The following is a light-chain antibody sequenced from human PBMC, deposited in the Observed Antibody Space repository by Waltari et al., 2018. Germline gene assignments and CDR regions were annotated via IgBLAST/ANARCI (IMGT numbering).Light chain of an antibody. CDR3: QQYANLPLT. Sequence: DIQMTQSPSSLSASVGDRVTITCQASQDIRKNLNWFQQKPGKAPKVLIFDASNSQAAVPSRFSRSGSGTDFAFTISSLQPEDIGTYFCQQYANLPLTFGGGTRVEIK. CDR1: QDIRKN. V-gene: IGKV1-33*01. J-gene: IGKJ4*01. CDR2: DAS.